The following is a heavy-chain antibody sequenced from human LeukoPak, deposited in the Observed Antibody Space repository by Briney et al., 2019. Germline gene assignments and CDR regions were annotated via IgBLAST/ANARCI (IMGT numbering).Heavy chain of an antibody. V-gene: IGHV3-7*03. CDR1: GFTFSGYW. J-gene: IGHJ4*02. Sequence: GGSLRLSCAASGFTFSGYWMSWVRQAPGKGLEWVANIKQDGSEKYYVDSVKGRFTISRDNAKNSLYLQMNSLRAEDTAVYYCARAPGFWFGEFFDYWGQGTLVTVSP. D-gene: IGHD3-10*01. CDR2: IKQDGSEK. CDR3: ARAPGFWFGEFFDY.